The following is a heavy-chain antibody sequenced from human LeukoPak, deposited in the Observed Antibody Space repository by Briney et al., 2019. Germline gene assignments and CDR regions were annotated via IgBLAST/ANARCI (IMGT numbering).Heavy chain of an antibody. Sequence: SETLSLTCTVSGGSISSGSYYWSWIRQPAGKGLEWIGRIYTSGSTNYNPSLKSRVTISVDTSKNQFSLKLSSVTAADTAVYYCARASPYYYGSGSYYNYGYWGQGTLVTVSS. CDR2: IYTSGST. D-gene: IGHD3-10*01. V-gene: IGHV4-61*02. CDR3: ARASPYYYGSGSYYNYGY. J-gene: IGHJ4*02. CDR1: GGSISSGSYY.